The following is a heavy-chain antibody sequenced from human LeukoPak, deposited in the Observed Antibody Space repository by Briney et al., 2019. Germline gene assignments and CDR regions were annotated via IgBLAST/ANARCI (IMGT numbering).Heavy chain of an antibody. CDR1: GFTFSSYS. CDR2: ISSSSYI. Sequence: NPGGSLRLSCAASGFTFSSYSMNWVRQAPGKGLEWVSSISSSSYIYYADSVKGRFTISRDNAKNSLYLQMNSLRAEDTAVYYCARAAAAGTFDYWGQGTLVTVSS. J-gene: IGHJ4*02. D-gene: IGHD6-13*01. V-gene: IGHV3-21*01. CDR3: ARAAAAGTFDY.